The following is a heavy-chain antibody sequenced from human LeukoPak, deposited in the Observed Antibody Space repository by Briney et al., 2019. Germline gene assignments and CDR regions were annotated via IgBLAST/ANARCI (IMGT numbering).Heavy chain of an antibody. J-gene: IGHJ4*02. CDR1: GFNVTNNY. CDR3: AKEPIVALRWVDY. V-gene: IGHV3-66*01. CDR2: IYSGGST. D-gene: IGHD4-23*01. Sequence: GGSLRLSCAASGFNVTNNYMSWVRQVPGEVLEWVSVIYSGGSTYFADSVKGRFTISRDNSKNTLYLQMNSLRAEDTAVYYCAKEPIVALRWVDYWGQGTLVTVSS.